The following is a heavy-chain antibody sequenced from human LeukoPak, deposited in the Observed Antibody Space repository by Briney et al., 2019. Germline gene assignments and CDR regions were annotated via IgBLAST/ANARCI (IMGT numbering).Heavy chain of an antibody. V-gene: IGHV1-2*06. CDR2: INPNSGDT. D-gene: IGHD3-10*01. Sequence: ASVKVSCKASGYTFTGYHMHWVRQAPGQGLEWMGRINPNSGDTNYAQKFQGRVTMTRDTSTSTVYMELSSLRSEDTAVYYCARDPLKRNYGLQPFDYWGQGTLVTVSS. J-gene: IGHJ4*02. CDR1: GYTFTGYH. CDR3: ARDPLKRNYGLQPFDY.